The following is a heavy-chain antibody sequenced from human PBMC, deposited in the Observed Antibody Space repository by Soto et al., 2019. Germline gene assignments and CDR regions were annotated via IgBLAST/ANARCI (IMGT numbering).Heavy chain of an antibody. Sequence: QVQLVQSGGEEKKPGSSVKVSCKASGCTFSRYTISWVRQAPGQGLEWMGRIIPILGIANYAQKFQGRVTITADKSTSTAYMELSSLRSEDTAVYYCARGGYGDYVFDYWGQGTLVTVPS. CDR1: GCTFSRYT. CDR3: ARGGYGDYVFDY. CDR2: IIPILGIA. J-gene: IGHJ4*02. V-gene: IGHV1-69*02. D-gene: IGHD4-17*01.